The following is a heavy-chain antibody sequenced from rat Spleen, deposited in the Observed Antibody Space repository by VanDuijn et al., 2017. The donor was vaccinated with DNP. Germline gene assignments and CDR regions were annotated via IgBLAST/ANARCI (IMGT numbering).Heavy chain of an antibody. CDR3: AKPDH. J-gene: IGHJ2*01. Sequence: EVQLVESGGGVVQPGRSLKLSCAASGFTFSDYNMVWVRQAPKKGLEWVATISYDGLSTNYRDSVKGRFTISRDNAKSTLYLQMDSVRSEDTATYYCAKPDHWGQGVMVTVSS. CDR2: ISYDGLST. CDR1: GFTFSDYN. V-gene: IGHV5-7*01.